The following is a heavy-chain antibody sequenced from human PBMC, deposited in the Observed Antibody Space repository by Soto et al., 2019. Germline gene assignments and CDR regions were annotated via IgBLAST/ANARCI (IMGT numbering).Heavy chain of an antibody. J-gene: IGHJ5*02. V-gene: IGHV1-18*01. CDR2: ISAYNGNT. Sequence: ASVKVSCQASCYTFTSYGISLVRQAPGQGLEWMGWISAYNGNTNYAQKLQGRVTMTTDTSTSTAYMELRSLRSDDTAVYYCARVADILAGPGDFDPWGQGTLVTVCS. CDR3: ARVADILAGPGDFDP. CDR1: CYTFTSYG. D-gene: IGHD3-9*01.